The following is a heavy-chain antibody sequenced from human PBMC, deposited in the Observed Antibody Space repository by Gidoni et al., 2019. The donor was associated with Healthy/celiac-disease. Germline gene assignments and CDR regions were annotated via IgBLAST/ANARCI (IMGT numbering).Heavy chain of an antibody. CDR3: ARHDPQQWLVPLDY. Sequence: QLQLQESGPGLVKPSETLSLTCTVSGGSISSSSYYWGWIRQPPGKGLEWIGSIYYSGSTYYNPSLKSRVTISVDTSKNQFSLKLSSVTAADTAVYYCARHDPQQWLVPLDYWGQGTLVTVSS. CDR1: GGSISSSSYY. CDR2: IYYSGST. D-gene: IGHD6-19*01. V-gene: IGHV4-39*01. J-gene: IGHJ4*02.